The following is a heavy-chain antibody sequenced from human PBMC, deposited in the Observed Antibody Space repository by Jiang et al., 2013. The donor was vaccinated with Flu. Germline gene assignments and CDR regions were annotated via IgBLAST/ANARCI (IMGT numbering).Heavy chain of an antibody. J-gene: IGHJ4*02. CDR2: ISYDGSNK. Sequence: LLESGGGVVQPGRSLRLSCAASGFTFSNYAMHWVRQAPGKGLEWVAVISYDGSNKYYADSVKGRFTISRDNSKNTLYLQMNSLRAEDTAVYYCARDYGDYFDYWGQGTLVTVSS. CDR1: GFTFSNYA. D-gene: IGHD4-17*01. CDR3: ARDYGDYFDY. V-gene: IGHV3-30-3*01.